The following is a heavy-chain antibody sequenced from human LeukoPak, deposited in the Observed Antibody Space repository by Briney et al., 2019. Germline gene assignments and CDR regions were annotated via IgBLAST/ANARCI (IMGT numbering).Heavy chain of an antibody. CDR2: IYWDDDK. CDR1: GFSLSTSGVG. V-gene: IGHV2-5*02. D-gene: IGHD2-2*01. J-gene: IGHJ4*02. CDR3: AHRGPYCSSTSCYSD. Sequence: GPTLVKPTQTLTLTCTFSGFSLSTSGVGVGWIRQPPGKALEWLALIYWDDDKRYSPSLKSRLTITKDTSKNQVVLTITNMDPVDTATYYCAHRGPYCSSTSCYSDWGQGTLVTVSS.